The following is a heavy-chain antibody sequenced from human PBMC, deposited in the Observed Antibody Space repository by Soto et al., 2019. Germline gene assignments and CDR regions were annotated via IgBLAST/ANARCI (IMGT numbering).Heavy chain of an antibody. Sequence: QVQLVQSGAEVKKPGASVKVSCKASGYTFTSYGISWVRQAPGQGLEWMGWISAYNGNTNYAQKLQGRATMTTDTTTSTDDMELRILRSDDTAVYYCARDRWFGELSVLYYYYGMDVWGQGTTVTVSS. D-gene: IGHD3-10*01. CDR1: GYTFTSYG. CDR3: ARDRWFGELSVLYYYYGMDV. CDR2: ISAYNGNT. V-gene: IGHV1-18*01. J-gene: IGHJ6*02.